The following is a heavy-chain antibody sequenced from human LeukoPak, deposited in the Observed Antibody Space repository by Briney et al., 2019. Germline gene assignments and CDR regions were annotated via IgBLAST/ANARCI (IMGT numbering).Heavy chain of an antibody. D-gene: IGHD2/OR15-2a*01. CDR2: IYYSGST. CDR3: ARSNSPRGAFDI. J-gene: IGHJ3*02. V-gene: IGHV4-59*01. CDR1: GGSISSYY. Sequence: SETLSLTCTVSGGSISSYYWSWIRQPPGKGLEWTGYIYYSGSTNYNPSLKSRVTISVDTSKNQFSLKLSSVTAADTAVYYCARSNSPRGAFDIWGQGTMVTVSS.